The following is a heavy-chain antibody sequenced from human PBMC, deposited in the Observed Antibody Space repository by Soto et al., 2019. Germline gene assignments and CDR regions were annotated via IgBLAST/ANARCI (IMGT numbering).Heavy chain of an antibody. D-gene: IGHD3-10*01. CDR3: ARGVRGVCDY. CDR1: GYIFTSYA. J-gene: IGHJ4*02. CDR2: INVGNGNT. V-gene: IGHV1-3*01. Sequence: QVQLVQSGAEVKKPGASVKISCKASGYIFTSYAMHWVRQAPGQRLEWMGWINVGNGNTKYSQKFQGRVTITRDTSASTAYMELSSLRPEDTAVYYCARGVRGVCDYWGQGTLVIVSS.